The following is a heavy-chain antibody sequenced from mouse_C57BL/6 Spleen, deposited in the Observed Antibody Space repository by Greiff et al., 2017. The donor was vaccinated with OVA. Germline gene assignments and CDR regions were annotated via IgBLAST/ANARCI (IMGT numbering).Heavy chain of an antibody. J-gene: IGHJ1*03. V-gene: IGHV1-78*01. CDR2: IYPRDGST. Sequence: VQLQESDAELVKPGASVKISCKVSGYTFTDHTIHWMKQRPEQGLEWIGYIYPRDGSTKYNEKFKGKATLTADKSSSTAYMQINSLTSEDSAVYFCARDYYYGSSYGYWYFDVWGTGTTVTVSS. CDR1: GYTFTDHT. D-gene: IGHD1-1*01. CDR3: ARDYYYGSSYGYWYFDV.